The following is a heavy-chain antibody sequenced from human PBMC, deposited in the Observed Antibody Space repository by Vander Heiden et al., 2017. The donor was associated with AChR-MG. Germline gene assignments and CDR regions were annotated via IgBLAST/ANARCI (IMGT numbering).Heavy chain of an antibody. J-gene: IGHJ4*02. CDR1: GGSISRYY. D-gene: IGHD1-26*01. V-gene: IGHV4-59*01. CDR2: IYYSGST. CDR3: ARVESTTANFDY. Sequence: QVQLQESGPGLVKPSETLSLTCTVSGGSISRYYWSWIRQPPGKGLEWIAYIYYSGSTNYNPSLKSRVTISVDTSKNQFSLKLSSVTAADTAVYYCARVESTTANFDYWGQGTLVTVSS.